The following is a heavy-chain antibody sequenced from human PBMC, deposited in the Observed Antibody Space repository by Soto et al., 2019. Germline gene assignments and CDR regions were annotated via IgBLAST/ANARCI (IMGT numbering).Heavy chain of an antibody. V-gene: IGHV3-23*01. D-gene: IGHD2-15*01. CDR3: AKDLCPDIVVVEVASPDWYFDF. J-gene: IGHJ2*01. CDR1: GFTFSSHA. CDR2: IRGSGETT. Sequence: EVQLLESGGGLVEPGGSLRLSCAASGFTFSSHAMRWVRQAPGKGLEWVAGIRGSGETTYFADSVKGRFTISRDNSKNPLYLEMNSLRAEDTAIYYGAKDLCPDIVVVEVASPDWYFDFWGRGTLVTVSS.